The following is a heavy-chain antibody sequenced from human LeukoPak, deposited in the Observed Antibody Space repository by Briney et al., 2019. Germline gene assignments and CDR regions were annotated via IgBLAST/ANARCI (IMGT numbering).Heavy chain of an antibody. CDR2: ISGSGGST. D-gene: IGHD2-2*01. V-gene: IGHV3-23*01. CDR1: GFTFSSYA. Sequence: GGSLRLSCAASGFTFSSYAMSWVRQAPGKGLEWVSAISGSGGSTYYADSVKGRFTISRDNSKNTLYLQMNSLRAEDTAVYYCAKDRGYCSSTSCYAGPIGYWGQGTLVTVSS. CDR3: AKDRGYCSSTSCYAGPIGY. J-gene: IGHJ4*02.